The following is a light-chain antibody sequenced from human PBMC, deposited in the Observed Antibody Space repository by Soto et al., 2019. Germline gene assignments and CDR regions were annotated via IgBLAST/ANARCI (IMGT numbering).Light chain of an antibody. V-gene: IGLV2-14*01. CDR3: SSYTTSSTHWV. CDR1: SSDVGGYNY. Sequence: QSALTQPASVSGSPGQSITISCTGTSSDVGGYNYVSWYQQHPGKAPKLKIYEVSNRPSGVSIRFSGSKSGNTASLTISGLQAEDEADYYCSSYTTSSTHWVFGGGTKLTVL. CDR2: EVS. J-gene: IGLJ3*02.